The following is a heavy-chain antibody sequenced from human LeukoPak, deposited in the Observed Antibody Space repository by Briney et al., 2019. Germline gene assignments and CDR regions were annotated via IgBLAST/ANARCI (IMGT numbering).Heavy chain of an antibody. D-gene: IGHD3-3*01. J-gene: IGHJ6*03. V-gene: IGHV1-69*05. CDR2: IIPIFGTA. Sequence: SVKVSCKASGGTSSSYAISWVRQAPGQGLEWMGGIIPIFGTANYAQKFQGRVTITTDESTSTAYMELSSLRSEDTAVYYCASGANYDFWSGYYTDYYYYYMDVWGKGTTVTVSS. CDR1: GGTSSSYA. CDR3: ASGANYDFWSGYYTDYYYYYMDV.